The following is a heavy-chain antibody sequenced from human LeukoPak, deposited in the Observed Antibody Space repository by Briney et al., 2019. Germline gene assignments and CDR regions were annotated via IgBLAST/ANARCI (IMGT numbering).Heavy chain of an antibody. V-gene: IGHV4-4*07. Sequence: SETLSPTCTVSGGSITGYYWNWIRQPAGQGLEWLGRVYSSGVGNYNPSLTSRVTMSVDTSKNQFSLKLTSLTAADTAVYYCAREEFLHEIDSSGYFVYWGQGTLVTVSS. CDR3: AREEFLHEIDSSGYFVY. J-gene: IGHJ4*02. D-gene: IGHD3-22*01. CDR2: VYSSGVG. CDR1: GGSITGYY.